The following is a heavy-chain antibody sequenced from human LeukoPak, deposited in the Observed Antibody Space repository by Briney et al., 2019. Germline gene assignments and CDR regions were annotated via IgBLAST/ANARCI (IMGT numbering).Heavy chain of an antibody. D-gene: IGHD5-18*01. J-gene: IGHJ4*02. V-gene: IGHV1-24*01. CDR2: FDPGDGET. CDR3: ATDRPPSEYSYGTLDY. Sequence: GASVKVSCKVSGYTLTELSMHWVRQAPGKGLEWMGGFDPGDGETIYAQKFQGRVTMTEDTSTDTAYMELSSLRSEDTAVYYCATDRPPSEYSYGTLDYWGQGTLVTVSS. CDR1: GYTLTELS.